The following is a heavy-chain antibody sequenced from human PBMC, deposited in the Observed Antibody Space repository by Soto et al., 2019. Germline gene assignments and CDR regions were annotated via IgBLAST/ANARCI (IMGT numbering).Heavy chain of an antibody. J-gene: IGHJ4*02. CDR3: ARGGHIAVVTASFDN. CDR1: GYTFNTYY. Sequence: QVQLVQSGAEVRKPGASVKVSCKPSGYTFNTYYVHWLRQAPGQALEWMGVIHPSGGGTTYAQKFLGRVTVTRDTSTTTVFMELSSLRSDDTAVYYCARGGHIAVVTASFDNWGQGTLVTVSS. CDR2: IHPSGGGT. V-gene: IGHV1-46*02. D-gene: IGHD2-21*02.